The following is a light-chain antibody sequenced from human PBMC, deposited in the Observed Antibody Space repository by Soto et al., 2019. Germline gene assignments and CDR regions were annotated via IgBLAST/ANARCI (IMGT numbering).Light chain of an antibody. CDR2: EVT. V-gene: IGLV2-23*02. CDR1: SSDVGSYNL. J-gene: IGLJ3*02. CDR3: CSYAGTSAFGV. Sequence: QSALTQPASVSGSPGQSITISCTGTSSDVGSYNLLSWYQQHPGKAPKLMIFEVTKRPSGVSNRFSGSKSGNTASLTISGLQADDEADYYCCSYAGTSAFGVFGGGTKLTVL.